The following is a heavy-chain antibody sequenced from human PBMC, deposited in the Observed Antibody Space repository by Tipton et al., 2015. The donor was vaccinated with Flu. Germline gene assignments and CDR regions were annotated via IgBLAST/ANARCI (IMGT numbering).Heavy chain of an antibody. Sequence: SLRLSCAASGFTFSSYGMHWVRQAPGKGLEWVAFIRFDGGSNKYYADSVKGRFTISRDNSKNTLYLQMNSLRAEDTAVYYCARDKDWGSPYYFDYWGQGTLVTVSS. CDR3: ARDKDWGSPYYFDY. J-gene: IGHJ4*02. D-gene: IGHD7-27*01. V-gene: IGHV3-30*02. CDR2: IRFDGGSNK. CDR1: GFTFSSYG.